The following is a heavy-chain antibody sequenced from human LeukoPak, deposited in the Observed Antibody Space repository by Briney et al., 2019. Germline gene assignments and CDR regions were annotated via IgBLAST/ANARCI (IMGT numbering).Heavy chain of an antibody. J-gene: IGHJ4*02. CDR3: ARLDKSRSYYHYFAY. V-gene: IGHV3-7*01. CDR2: IRYDGRTT. CDR1: GFTFNTFW. D-gene: IGHD6-6*01. Sequence: GGSLRLSCAASGFTFNTFWMSWVRQAPGKGLEWVANIRYDGRTTYYVDSVKGRFTISRDNAKDSLSLQMNSLRDEDTATYYCARLDKSRSYYHYFAYWDQGILVTVSS.